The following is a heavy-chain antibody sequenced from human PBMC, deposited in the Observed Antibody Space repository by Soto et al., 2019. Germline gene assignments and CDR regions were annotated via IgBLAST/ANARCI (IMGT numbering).Heavy chain of an antibody. V-gene: IGHV1-18*01. Sequence: QVQLVQSGAEVKKPGASVKVSCKASGYSFTTHDITWLRQAPGKGLEWVGGISTDRGDTIYPQNLQGRVTMTTDSSTSTVYMELKSLRSDDTAVYYCARDDLNRSGKYFDYWGQGTLVTVSS. D-gene: IGHD3-3*01. CDR1: GYSFTTHD. CDR2: ISTDRGDT. J-gene: IGHJ4*02. CDR3: ARDDLNRSGKYFDY.